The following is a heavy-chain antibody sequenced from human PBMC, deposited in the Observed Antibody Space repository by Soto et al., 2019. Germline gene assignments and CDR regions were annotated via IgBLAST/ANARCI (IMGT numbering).Heavy chain of an antibody. CDR3: ARLSRSSGWYY. V-gene: IGHV4-39*01. CDR1: GGSISSSSYY. Sequence: SQTLSLTCTVSGGSISSSSYYWGWIRQPPGKGLEWIGSIYYSGSTYYNPSLKSRVTISVDTSKNQFSLKLSSVTAADTAVYYCARLSRSSGWYYWGQGTLVTVSS. CDR2: IYYSGST. D-gene: IGHD6-19*01. J-gene: IGHJ4*02.